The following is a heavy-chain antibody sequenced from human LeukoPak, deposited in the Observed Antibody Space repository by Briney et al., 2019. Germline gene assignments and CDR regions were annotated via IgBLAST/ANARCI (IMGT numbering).Heavy chain of an antibody. CDR1: GGTFSSYA. V-gene: IGHV1-69*04. CDR3: ATVRITRGAFDI. D-gene: IGHD3-10*01. Sequence: SVKVSCKASGGTFSSYAISWVRQAPGQGLEWMGRIIPILGIANYAQKFQGRVTMTEDTSTDTAYMELSSLRSEDTAVYYCATVRITRGAFDIWGQGTMVTVSS. J-gene: IGHJ3*02. CDR2: IIPILGIA.